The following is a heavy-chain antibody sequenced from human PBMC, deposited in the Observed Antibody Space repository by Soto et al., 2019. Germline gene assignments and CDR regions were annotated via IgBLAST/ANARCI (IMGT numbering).Heavy chain of an antibody. Sequence: EASVKLSCKASGGTFRSYAISWVRQAPGQGLEWMGGIIPIFGTADYAQKFQGRVAITADASTSTAYMELSSLRSEDTAVYYCASAWGPSYYYGMDVWGQGTTVTVSS. CDR3: ASAWGPSYYYGMDV. D-gene: IGHD3-16*01. CDR2: IIPIFGTA. J-gene: IGHJ6*02. CDR1: GGTFRSYA. V-gene: IGHV1-69*13.